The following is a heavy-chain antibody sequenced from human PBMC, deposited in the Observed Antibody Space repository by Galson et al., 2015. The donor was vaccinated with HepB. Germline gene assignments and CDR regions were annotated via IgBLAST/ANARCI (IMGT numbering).Heavy chain of an antibody. CDR2: IWYDGSNK. J-gene: IGHJ4*02. CDR1: GFTFSSYG. D-gene: IGHD5-18*01. Sequence: SLRLSCAASGFTFSSYGMHWVRQAPGKGLEWVAVIWYDGSNKYYADSVKGRFTISRDNSKNTLYLQMNSLRAEDTAVYYCARARGYSYGYYFDYWGQGTLVTVSS. CDR3: ARARGYSYGYYFDY. V-gene: IGHV3-33*01.